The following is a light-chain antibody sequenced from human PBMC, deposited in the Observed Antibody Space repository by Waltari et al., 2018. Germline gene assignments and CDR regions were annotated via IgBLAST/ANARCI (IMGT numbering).Light chain of an antibody. CDR1: SHVHHDVNTY. J-gene: IGKJ1*01. V-gene: IGKV2-30*02. Sequence: SHVHHDVNTYFHGFQHRPGQSPRRLIYMVSERNSGVPYRFSGSWSGTDFTLKISRVEAEDVGIYYCMQSTHWPPWTFSQGTKVEIK. CDR2: MVS. CDR3: MQSTHWPPWT.